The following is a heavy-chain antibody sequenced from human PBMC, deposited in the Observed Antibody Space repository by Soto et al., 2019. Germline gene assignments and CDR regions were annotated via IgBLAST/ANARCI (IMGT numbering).Heavy chain of an antibody. Sequence: GGSLRLSCAASGFTFSNAWMSWVRQAPGKGLEWVGRIKSKTDGGTTDYAAPVKSRFTISRDDSKNTLYLQMNSLKTEDTAVYYCTTLYYYGSGSYSRRYYYYYYMDVWGKGTTVTVSS. V-gene: IGHV3-15*01. J-gene: IGHJ6*03. CDR2: IKSKTDGGTT. CDR1: GFTFSNAW. D-gene: IGHD3-10*01. CDR3: TTLYYYGSGSYSRRYYYYYYMDV.